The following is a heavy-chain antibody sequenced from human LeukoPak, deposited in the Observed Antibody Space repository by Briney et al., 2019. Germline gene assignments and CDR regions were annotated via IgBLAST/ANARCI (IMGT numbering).Heavy chain of an antibody. CDR2: ILYSGRT. V-gene: IGHV4-39*01. CDR3: ARRKSGDSANWYFDL. CDR1: GGPISTTLYY. J-gene: IGHJ2*01. D-gene: IGHD1-26*01. Sequence: PSETLSLTCTVSGGPISTTLYYWSWIRQPPGKGLEWIGSILYSGRTYNNPSLKRRVTTSVDTSKNQFSLSLSSVTAADTAVYFCARRKSGDSANWYFDLWGRGTLVTVSS.